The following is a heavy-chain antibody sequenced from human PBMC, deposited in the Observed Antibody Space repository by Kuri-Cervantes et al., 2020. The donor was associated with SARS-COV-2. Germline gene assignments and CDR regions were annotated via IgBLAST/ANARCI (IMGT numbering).Heavy chain of an antibody. CDR2: IKQDGSEK. CDR3: ARDRFTGYSSSWDAFDI. CDR1: GFTFSSYA. Sequence: GESLKISCAASGFTFSSYAMHWVRQAPGKGLEWVANIKQDGSEKYYVDSVKGRFTISRDNAKNSLYLQMNSLRAEDTAVYYCARDRFTGYSSSWDAFDIWGQGTMVTVSS. V-gene: IGHV3-7*01. D-gene: IGHD6-13*01. J-gene: IGHJ3*02.